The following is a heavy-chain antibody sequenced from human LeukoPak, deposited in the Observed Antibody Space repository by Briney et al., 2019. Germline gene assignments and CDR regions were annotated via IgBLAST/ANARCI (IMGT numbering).Heavy chain of an antibody. CDR3: ATYSSLNRREFQY. D-gene: IGHD3-22*01. V-gene: IGHV3-7*01. J-gene: IGHJ1*01. Sequence: GGSLRLSCEGSGFTFSNYWMGWVRQAPGKGLQWVVNIKTDGSEKYYVDSVKGRFTISRDNAKNSLYLQMNSLRAEDTAVYYCATYSSLNRREFQYWGQGTLLTVSS. CDR1: GFTFSNYW. CDR2: IKTDGSEK.